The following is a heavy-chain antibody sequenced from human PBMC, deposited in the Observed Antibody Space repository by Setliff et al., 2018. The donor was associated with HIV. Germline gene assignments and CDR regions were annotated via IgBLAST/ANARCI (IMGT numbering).Heavy chain of an antibody. CDR1: GFTFGEYA. CDR3: TSRS. V-gene: IGHV3-15*01. CDR2: IRSKTDGGTT. J-gene: IGHJ5*02. Sequence: PGGSLRLSCRASGFTFGEYAMSWVRQAPGKGLEWVGFIRSKTDGGTTDYAAPVKGRFTISRDDSKNTVYLQMNSLKTEDTAVYYCTSRSWGQGTLVTVSS.